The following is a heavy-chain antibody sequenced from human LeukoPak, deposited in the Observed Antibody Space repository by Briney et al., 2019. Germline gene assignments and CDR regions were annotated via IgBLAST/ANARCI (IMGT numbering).Heavy chain of an antibody. Sequence: GGSLRLSCAASGFTFSSYSMNWVRQAPGKGLEWVSYISSSSSTIYYADSVKGRFTISRDNAKNSLYLQMNSLRAEDTAVYYCAGDCTMVRGVSVYYYYGMDVWGQGTTVTVSS. D-gene: IGHD3-10*01. CDR1: GFTFSSYS. V-gene: IGHV3-48*01. CDR2: ISSSSSTI. J-gene: IGHJ6*02. CDR3: AGDCTMVRGVSVYYYYGMDV.